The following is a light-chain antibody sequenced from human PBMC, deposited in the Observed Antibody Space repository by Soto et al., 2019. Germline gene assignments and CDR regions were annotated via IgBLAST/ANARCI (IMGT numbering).Light chain of an antibody. CDR3: QHTRT. V-gene: IGKV1-5*01. Sequence: DFQMPQSPATLSASVGDRVTITCRASQNINNWVAWYQQKPGKAPKFLIYDASTLQRGVSSRFSGSGFGTEFSLTINSLQPDDSGSYYCQHTRTFGQGTKVDIK. CDR1: QNINNW. J-gene: IGKJ1*01. CDR2: DAS.